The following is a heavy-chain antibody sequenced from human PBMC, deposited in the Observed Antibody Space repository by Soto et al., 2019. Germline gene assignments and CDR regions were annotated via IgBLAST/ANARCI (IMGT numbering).Heavy chain of an antibody. Sequence: HGVSLKIWCQGSGDSFTTYWISWVRQMPGKGLEWMGKIDPGDSSTNYSPSFRGHITISVDRSINTAHLQFSSLKAADTAVYYCARLEKWYYNYYGLDVWGQGTMVTVSS. D-gene: IGHD1-26*01. CDR3: ARLEKWYYNYYGLDV. CDR2: IDPGDSST. J-gene: IGHJ6*02. CDR1: GDSFTTYW. V-gene: IGHV5-10-1*01.